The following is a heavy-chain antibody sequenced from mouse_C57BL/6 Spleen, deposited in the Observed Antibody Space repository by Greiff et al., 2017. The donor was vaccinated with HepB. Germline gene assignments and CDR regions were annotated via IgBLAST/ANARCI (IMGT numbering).Heavy chain of an antibody. CDR1: GYTFTSYG. J-gene: IGHJ4*01. Sequence: QVQLQQSGAELARPGASVKLSCKASGYTFTSYGISWVKQRTGQGLEWIGEIYPRSGNTYYNEKFKGKATLTADKSSSTAYMELRSLTSEDSAVYFCARWVTTVVATTYYAMDYWGQGTSVTVSS. D-gene: IGHD1-1*01. CDR2: IYPRSGNT. CDR3: ARWVTTVVATTYYAMDY. V-gene: IGHV1-81*01.